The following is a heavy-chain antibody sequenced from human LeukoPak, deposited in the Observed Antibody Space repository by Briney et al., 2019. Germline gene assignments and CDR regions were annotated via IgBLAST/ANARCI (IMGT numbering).Heavy chain of an antibody. CDR2: IITGGTDT. D-gene: IGHD3-10*02. V-gene: IGHV3-23*05. CDR1: RFTFSSYV. Sequence: GGTLRLSCAASRFTFSSYVMSWVRQAPAKGLEWVSTIITGGTDTYYADSVKGRFTISRDNSKNTLYLQMNSLRAEDTAVYYCARTMWDGFDYWGQGTLVTVSS. J-gene: IGHJ4*02. CDR3: ARTMWDGFDY.